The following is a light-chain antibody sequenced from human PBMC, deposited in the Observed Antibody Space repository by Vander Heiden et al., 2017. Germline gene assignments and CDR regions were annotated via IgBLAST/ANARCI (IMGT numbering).Light chain of an antibody. Sequence: LTQPPSASGSPGQSVTISCTGTSGDVGGHRYVSWYQLHPGKAPKLMIYEVTKRPSGVPDRFSGSKSGNTASLTVSGLQAEDEADYYCSSYAGSNNLVFGGGTKLTVL. V-gene: IGLV2-8*01. J-gene: IGLJ2*01. CDR2: EVT. CDR3: SSYAGSNNLV. CDR1: SGDVGGHRY.